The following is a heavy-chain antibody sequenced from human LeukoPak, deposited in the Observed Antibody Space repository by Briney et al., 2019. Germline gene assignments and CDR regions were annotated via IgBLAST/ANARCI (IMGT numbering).Heavy chain of an antibody. Sequence: TLSLTCTVSGGSISSGSYYWSWIRQPAGKGLEWIGRIYTSGSTNYNPSLKSRVTISVDTSKNQFSLKLSSVTAADTAVYYCARERGYSTTYYMDVWGKGTTVTVSS. CDR1: GGSISSGSYY. CDR2: IYTSGST. J-gene: IGHJ6*03. V-gene: IGHV4-61*02. D-gene: IGHD6-13*01. CDR3: ARERGYSTTYYMDV.